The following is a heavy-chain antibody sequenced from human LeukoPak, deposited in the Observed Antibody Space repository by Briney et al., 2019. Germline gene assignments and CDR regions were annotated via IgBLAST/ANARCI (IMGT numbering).Heavy chain of an antibody. CDR1: GYTFTSYG. V-gene: IGHV1-18*01. J-gene: IGHJ4*01. Sequence: ASVKVSCKASGYTFTSYGISWVRQAPGQGLEWMGWISAYNGNTNYAQKLQGRVTMTTDTSTSTAYMELRSLRSDDTAVYDCYIPVGATKTEDYWGQGTLVTVSS. D-gene: IGHD1-26*01. CDR2: ISAYNGNT. CDR3: YIPVGATKTEDY.